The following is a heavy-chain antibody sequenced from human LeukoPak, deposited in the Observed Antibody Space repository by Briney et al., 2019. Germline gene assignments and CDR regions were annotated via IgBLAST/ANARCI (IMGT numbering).Heavy chain of an antibody. CDR2: INPNSGGT. D-gene: IGHD3-22*01. CDR1: GYTFTGYY. CDR3: ARKMRSYYDSSGYGLDV. Sequence: RASVKVSCKASGYTFTGYYMHWVRQAPGQGLEWMGWINPNSGGTNYAQKFQGRVTMTRDTSISTAYMELSRLRSDDTAVYYCARKMRSYYDSSGYGLDVWGKGTTVTISS. V-gene: IGHV1-2*02. J-gene: IGHJ6*04.